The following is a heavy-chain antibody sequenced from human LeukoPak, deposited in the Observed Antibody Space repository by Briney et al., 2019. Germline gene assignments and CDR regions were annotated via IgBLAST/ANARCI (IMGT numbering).Heavy chain of an antibody. CDR3: ARGRQRLGELSFNSNFDY. D-gene: IGHD3-16*02. J-gene: IGHJ4*02. CDR1: GGTFSSYA. CDR2: IIPIFGTA. V-gene: IGHV1-69*13. Sequence: ASVKVSCKASGGTFSSYAISWVRQAPGQGLEWMGRIIPIFGTANYAQKFQGRVTITADESTSTAYMELSSLRSEDTAVYYCARGRQRLGELSFNSNFDYWAQGTLVTVSS.